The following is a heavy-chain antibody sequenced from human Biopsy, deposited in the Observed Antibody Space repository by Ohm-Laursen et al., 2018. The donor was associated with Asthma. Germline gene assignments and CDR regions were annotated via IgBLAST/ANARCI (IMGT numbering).Heavy chain of an antibody. CDR3: ARHLSPGYHHYTMDV. D-gene: IGHD3-16*02. J-gene: IGHJ6*02. V-gene: IGHV3-11*06. Sequence: SLRLSCAASGFTFSDYYMSWIRQAPGKGLEWISYINGKSNSIEYADSVKGRFSISRDNAKNSLYLHMNSLRVEDTAVYYCARHLSPGYHHYTMDVWGQGTTVTVSS. CDR2: INGKSNSI. CDR1: GFTFSDYY.